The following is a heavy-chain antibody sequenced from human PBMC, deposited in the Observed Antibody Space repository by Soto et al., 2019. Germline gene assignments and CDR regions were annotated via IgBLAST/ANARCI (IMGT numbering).Heavy chain of an antibody. D-gene: IGHD3-16*01. CDR3: ARGGNYYMDV. CDR1: GFTFDDYG. Sequence: GGFLRLSCAASGFTFDDYGMSWVRQAPGKGLEWVSGINWNGGSTGYADSVKGRFTISRDNAKNSLYLQMNSLRAEDTALYHCARGGNYYMDVWGKGTTVTVSS. V-gene: IGHV3-20*01. CDR2: INWNGGST. J-gene: IGHJ6*03.